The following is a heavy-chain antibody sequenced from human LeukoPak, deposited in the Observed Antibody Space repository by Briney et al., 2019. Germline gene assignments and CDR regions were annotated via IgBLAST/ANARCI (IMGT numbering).Heavy chain of an antibody. V-gene: IGHV3-13*01. D-gene: IGHD6-19*01. CDR1: GFTFSSND. Sequence: PGGSLRLSCAASGFTFSSNDMHWVRQATGKGLEWVSAIGTAGDTYYPGSVKGRFTISRENAKNSLYLQMNSLRAGDTAVYYCARGRWAVGGSYYYFDYWGQGTLVTVSS. J-gene: IGHJ4*02. CDR2: IGTAGDT. CDR3: ARGRWAVGGSYYYFDY.